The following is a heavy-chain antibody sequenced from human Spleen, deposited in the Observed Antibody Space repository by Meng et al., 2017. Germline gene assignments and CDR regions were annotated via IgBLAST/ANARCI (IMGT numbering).Heavy chain of an antibody. CDR1: GFTFSSYW. Sequence: GESLKISCAASGFTFSSYWMSWVRQAPGKGLEWVANIKQDGSEKYYVDSVKGRFTISRDNAKNSLYLQMNSLRAEDTAVYYCAKDTTPGIAAAGTFYWGQGTLVTVSS. V-gene: IGHV3-7*03. D-gene: IGHD6-13*01. CDR3: AKDTTPGIAAAGTFY. J-gene: IGHJ4*02. CDR2: IKQDGSEK.